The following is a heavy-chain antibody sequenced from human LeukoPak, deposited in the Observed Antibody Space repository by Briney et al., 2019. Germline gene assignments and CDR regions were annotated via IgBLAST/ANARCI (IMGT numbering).Heavy chain of an antibody. CDR2: ISSSSSTI. Sequence: GGSLRLSCAASGFIVNTYDMHWVRQAPGKGLEWVSYISSSSSTIYYADSVKGRFTISRDNAKNSLYLQMNSLRAEDTAVYYCARGSVWKGEYYFDYWGQGTLVTVSS. J-gene: IGHJ4*02. V-gene: IGHV3-48*01. CDR1: GFIVNTYD. CDR3: ARGSVWKGEYYFDY. D-gene: IGHD3-10*01.